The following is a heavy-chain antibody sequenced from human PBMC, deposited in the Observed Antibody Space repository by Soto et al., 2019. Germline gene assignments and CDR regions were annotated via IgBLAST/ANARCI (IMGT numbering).Heavy chain of an antibody. D-gene: IGHD1-1*01. Sequence: GGSLRLSCAASGFTVSSYWMHWVRQAPGKGLVWVSRINSDGSSTSYADSVKGRFTISRDNAKNTLYLQMNSLRAEDTAVYYCAAHWNDGAFDIWGQGTMVTVSS. CDR2: INSDGSST. CDR1: GFTVSSYW. J-gene: IGHJ3*02. V-gene: IGHV3-74*01. CDR3: AAHWNDGAFDI.